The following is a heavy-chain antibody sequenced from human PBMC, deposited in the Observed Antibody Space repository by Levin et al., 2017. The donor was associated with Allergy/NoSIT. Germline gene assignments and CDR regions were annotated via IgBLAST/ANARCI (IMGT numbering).Heavy chain of an antibody. V-gene: IGHV3-15*01. CDR1: GFTFSNAW. CDR2: IKSKTDGGTT. CDR3: TFRSSPYSSSWYTDPSENRTPENDY. Sequence: GGSLRLSCAASGFTFSNAWMSWVRQAPGKGLEWVGRIKSKTDGGTTDYAAPVKGRFTISRDDSKNTLYLQMNSLKTEDTAVYYCTFRSSPYSSSWYTDPSENRTPENDYWGQGTLVTVSS. J-gene: IGHJ4*02. D-gene: IGHD6-13*01.